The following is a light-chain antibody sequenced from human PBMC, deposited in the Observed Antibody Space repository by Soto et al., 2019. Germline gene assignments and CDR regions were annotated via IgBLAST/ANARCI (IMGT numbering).Light chain of an antibody. CDR2: GAS. V-gene: IGKV3-20*01. Sequence: EIVLTQSPGTLSLSPGERATLSCRASQSVRSSSLAWYQQKPGQSPRLLVYGASSRATGVPDRFSGSGSGTDFTLSISSLRPEDLALYFCQQYGSSPQTFGQGTKVEIK. J-gene: IGKJ1*01. CDR3: QQYGSSPQT. CDR1: QSVRSSS.